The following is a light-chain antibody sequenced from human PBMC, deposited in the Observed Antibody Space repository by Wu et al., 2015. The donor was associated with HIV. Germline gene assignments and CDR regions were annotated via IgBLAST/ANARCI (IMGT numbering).Light chain of an antibody. CDR2: DSS. J-gene: IGKJ2*01. V-gene: IGKV1-39*01. CDR3: QVGVN. CDR1: QSIGTF. Sequence: QSPSFLSASVGDTVTISCRTRQSIGTFLNWYQQSPGKAPDLLIYDSSSLHRGVPSRFSASGSGTDFTLTISGLRHEDFATYYCQVGVNFGRGTKLDI.